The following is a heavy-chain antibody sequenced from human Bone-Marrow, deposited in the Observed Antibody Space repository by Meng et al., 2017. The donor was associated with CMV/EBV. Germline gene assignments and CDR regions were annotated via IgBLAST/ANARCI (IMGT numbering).Heavy chain of an antibody. Sequence: QVKLVQSGPEVKKPGALVKVSCKASGYTFTSYGISWVRQAPGQGLHWMALINAYNGNTNYAQKFQGRVTMTTDTSTSTAYMELRSLRSDDTAVYYCARGGQQLVLGHFDYWGQGTLVTVSS. CDR2: INAYNGNT. J-gene: IGHJ4*02. D-gene: IGHD6-13*01. V-gene: IGHV1-18*01. CDR3: ARGGQQLVLGHFDY. CDR1: GYTFTSYG.